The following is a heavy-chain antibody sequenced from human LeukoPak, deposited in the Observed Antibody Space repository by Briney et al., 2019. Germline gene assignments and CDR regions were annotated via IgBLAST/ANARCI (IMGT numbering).Heavy chain of an antibody. CDR3: ARLRYGSVIDY. D-gene: IGHD3-10*01. V-gene: IGHV4-4*07. CDR2: VYSSGST. J-gene: IGHJ4*02. CDR1: GGSMSTYY. Sequence: SETLSLTCTVSGGSMSTYYWSRIRQPAGKGLEWIGRVYSSGSTNYNPSLKSRVTVSVDTSKNQFSLKLTSVTAADTAVYYCARLRYGSVIDYWGQGTLVTVSS.